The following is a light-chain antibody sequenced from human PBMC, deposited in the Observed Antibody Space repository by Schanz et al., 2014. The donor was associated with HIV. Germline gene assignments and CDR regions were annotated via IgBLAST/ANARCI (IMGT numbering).Light chain of an antibody. CDR1: TSDVGGYNY. J-gene: IGLJ2*01. V-gene: IGLV2-14*01. Sequence: QSALTQPASVSGSPGQSITISCTGTTSDVGGYNYVSWYQQHPDKAPKLMIYDVSNRPSGVSNRFSGSKSGNTASLTISGLQAEDEAEYYCSSYAGSKNLVVFGGGTKLTVL. CDR2: DVS. CDR3: SSYAGSKNLVV.